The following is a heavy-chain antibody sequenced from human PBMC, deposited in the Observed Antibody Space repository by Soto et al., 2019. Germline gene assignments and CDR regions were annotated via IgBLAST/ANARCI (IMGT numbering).Heavy chain of an antibody. V-gene: IGHV4-39*01. CDR1: GGSISSSSYY. Sequence: SETLSLTCTVSGGSISSSSYYWGWIRQPPGKGLERIGSIYYSGSTYYNPSLKSRVTISVDTSKNQFSLKLSSVTAADTAVYYCARRRVRGVITGYYYGMDVWGQGTTVTVSS. CDR2: IYYSGST. CDR3: ARRRVRGVITGYYYGMDV. J-gene: IGHJ6*02. D-gene: IGHD3-10*01.